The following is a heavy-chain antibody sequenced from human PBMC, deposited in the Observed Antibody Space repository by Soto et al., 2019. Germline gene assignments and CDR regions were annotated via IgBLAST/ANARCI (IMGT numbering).Heavy chain of an antibody. CDR2: INPNSGGT. Sequence: ASVKVSCKASGYTFTGYYMHWVREAPVQGLECMGWINPNSGGTNYAQKFQGRVTMTRDTSISTAYKELSRLRSDNTAAYSCAITIAGPGAFDIWRKGPMVTVSS. V-gene: IGHV1-2*02. CDR1: GYTFTGYY. D-gene: IGHD6-19*01. CDR3: AITIAGPGAFDI. J-gene: IGHJ3*02.